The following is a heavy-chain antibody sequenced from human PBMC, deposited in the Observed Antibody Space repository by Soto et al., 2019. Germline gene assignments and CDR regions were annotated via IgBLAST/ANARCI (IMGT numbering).Heavy chain of an antibody. Sequence: GGSLRLSCEASGFTFSGFDMHWVRQPTGKGLEWVSSIGTAGDTYYAVSVKGRFTISRDNAKNSLPLQMNSLRAGDMAVYFCAKSQEIGTHFFDSWGQGTQVTVSS. CDR2: IGTAGDT. V-gene: IGHV3-13*01. CDR1: GFTFSGFD. D-gene: IGHD6-13*01. J-gene: IGHJ4*02. CDR3: AKSQEIGTHFFDS.